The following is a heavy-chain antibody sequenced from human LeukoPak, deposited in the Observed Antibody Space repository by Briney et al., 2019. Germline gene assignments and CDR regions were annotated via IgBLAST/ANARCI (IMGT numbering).Heavy chain of an antibody. CDR3: ARHMSVSYDAFDL. J-gene: IGHJ3*01. CDR1: GGSISSSSYY. CDR2: VYYTGRT. V-gene: IGHV4-61*05. D-gene: IGHD3-10*01. Sequence: PSETLSLTCTVSGGSISSSSYYWSWIRQPPGKELEWIAYVYYTGRTLYNPSLESRVTISVDTSKTQFSLTVTSVTAADTAVYYCARHMSVSYDAFDLWGRGTTVTVSS.